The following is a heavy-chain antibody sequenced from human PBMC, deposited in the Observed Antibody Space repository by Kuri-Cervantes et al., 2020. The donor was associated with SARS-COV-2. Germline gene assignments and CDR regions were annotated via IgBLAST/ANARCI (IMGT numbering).Heavy chain of an antibody. CDR1: GFTVSSNY. CDR3: AREGSNDHHDYYDYYMDV. CDR2: IYTGGTT. Sequence: GESLKISCAASGFTVSSNYMSWVRQAPGKGLERVSIIYTGGTTHYADSVKGRFTISRDNSKNTLYLQMNSLRAEDTAVYYCAREGSNDHHDYYDYYMDVWGKGTTVTVSS. D-gene: IGHD1-14*01. V-gene: IGHV3-53*01. J-gene: IGHJ6*03.